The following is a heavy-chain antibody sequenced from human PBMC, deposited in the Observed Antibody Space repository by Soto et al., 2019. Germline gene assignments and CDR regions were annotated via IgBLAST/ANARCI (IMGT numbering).Heavy chain of an antibody. Sequence: SETLSLTCTVSGGSISSSSYYWGWIRQPPGRGLEWIRSIFYSGSTYYNPSLKSRVTISVDTSKNQFSLKLSSVTAADTAVYYCARHLTYCSAGSCYSDFPYYGMDVWGQGTTVT. V-gene: IGHV4-39*01. CDR3: ARHLTYCSAGSCYSDFPYYGMDV. CDR1: GGSISSSSYY. J-gene: IGHJ6*02. D-gene: IGHD2-15*01. CDR2: IFYSGST.